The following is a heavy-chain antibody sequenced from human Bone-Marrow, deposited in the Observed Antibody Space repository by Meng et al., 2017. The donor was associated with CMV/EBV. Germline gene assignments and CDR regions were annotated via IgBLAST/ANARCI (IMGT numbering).Heavy chain of an antibody. CDR1: GYTFTGYY. V-gene: IGHV1-2*02. J-gene: IGHJ6*02. CDR3: ATDPIVGATQGYYGMDF. D-gene: IGHD1-26*01. CDR2: INPNSGGT. Sequence: ASVKVSCKASGYTFTGYYMHWVRQAPGQGLEWMGWINPNSGGTNYAQKFQGRVTMTRDTSISTAYMELSRLRSDDTAVYYCATDPIVGATQGYYGMDFWGQGTTVTVSS.